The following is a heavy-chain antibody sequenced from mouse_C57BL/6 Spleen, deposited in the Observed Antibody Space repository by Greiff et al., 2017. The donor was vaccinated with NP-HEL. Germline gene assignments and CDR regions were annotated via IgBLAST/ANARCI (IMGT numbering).Heavy chain of an antibody. D-gene: IGHD1-1*01. V-gene: IGHV1-54*01. CDR3: ARDYYGSSSAWFAY. J-gene: IGHJ3*01. CDR2: INPGSGGT. CDR1: GYAFTNYL. Sequence: QVQLQQSGAELVRPGTSVKVSCKASGYAFTNYLIEWVKQRPGQGLEWIGVINPGSGGTNYNEKFKGKATLTADNSSSTAYMQLSSLTSEDSAVYFCARDYYGSSSAWFAYWGQGTLVTVSA.